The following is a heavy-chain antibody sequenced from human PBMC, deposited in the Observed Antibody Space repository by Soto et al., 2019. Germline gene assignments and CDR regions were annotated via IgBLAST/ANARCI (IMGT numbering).Heavy chain of an antibody. CDR3: ARSSAPWRGQRNWSAP. CDR2: IYPGDSDT. Sequence: SWNVAGCRCVSFGSRRIRKMPGKGLEWMGIIYPGDSDTRYSPSFQCQVTISADKSISTAYLQWSSLKASDTAMYSCARSSAPWRGQRNWSAPRGKGTLVTGSS. CDR1: GCRCVSFG. J-gene: IGHJ5*02. V-gene: IGHV5-51*01. D-gene: IGHD6-25*01.